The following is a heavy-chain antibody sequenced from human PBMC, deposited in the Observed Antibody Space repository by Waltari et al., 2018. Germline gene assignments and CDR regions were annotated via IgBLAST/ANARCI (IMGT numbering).Heavy chain of an antibody. CDR1: GFSVSSNY. CDR2: IYSGGST. V-gene: IGHV3-53*01. Sequence: EVQLVESGGGLIQPGGSLRLFCAASGFSVSSNYMSWVRQARGKGIEWVAVIYSGGSTYYADSVKRRFTISRDNSKNTLYLQMNSLRAEDTAVYYCARPGLYCSGGSCYDYWGQGTLVTVSS. D-gene: IGHD2-15*01. CDR3: ARPGLYCSGGSCYDY. J-gene: IGHJ4*02.